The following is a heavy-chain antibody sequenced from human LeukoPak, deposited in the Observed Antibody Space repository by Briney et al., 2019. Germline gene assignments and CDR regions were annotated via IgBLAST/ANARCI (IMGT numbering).Heavy chain of an antibody. Sequence: PGGSLRLSCAASEFTFSNFGMHWVRQAPGKGLQWVAVISYAGNNKYYADSVKGRFTLSRDNSKNTLYLQMNSLRAEDTAVYYCARGQHRVTYSDDAFDIWGQGTMVTVSS. CDR2: ISYAGNNK. D-gene: IGHD4-11*01. CDR3: ARGQHRVTYSDDAFDI. J-gene: IGHJ3*02. CDR1: EFTFSNFG. V-gene: IGHV3-30*19.